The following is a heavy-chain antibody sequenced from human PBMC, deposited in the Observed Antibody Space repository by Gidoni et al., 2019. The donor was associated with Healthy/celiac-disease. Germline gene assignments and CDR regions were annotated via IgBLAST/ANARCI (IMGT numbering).Heavy chain of an antibody. Sequence: QVQLVESGGGVVQPGRSLRLSCAASGFTFSSYGMHWVRQAPGKGLEWVAVISYDGSNKYYADSVKGRFTISRDNSKNTLYLQMNSLRAEDTAVYYCAKGAGVEVYAILEDWGQGTLVTVSS. V-gene: IGHV3-30*18. J-gene: IGHJ4*02. CDR3: AKGAGVEVYAILED. CDR2: ISYDGSNK. D-gene: IGHD2-8*01. CDR1: GFTFSSYG.